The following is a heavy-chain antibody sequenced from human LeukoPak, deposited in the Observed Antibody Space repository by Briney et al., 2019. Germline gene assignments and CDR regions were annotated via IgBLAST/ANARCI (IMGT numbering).Heavy chain of an antibody. Sequence: SETLSLTCAVSGGSISSYYWSWIRQPPGKGLEWIGYIYYSGSTNYNPSLKSRVTISVDTSKNQFSLKLSSVTAADTAVYYCARDSTIFGVGYPVDVFEIWGQGTMVTVSS. D-gene: IGHD3-3*01. CDR2: IYYSGST. V-gene: IGHV4-59*01. CDR3: ARDSTIFGVGYPVDVFEI. J-gene: IGHJ3*02. CDR1: GGSISSYY.